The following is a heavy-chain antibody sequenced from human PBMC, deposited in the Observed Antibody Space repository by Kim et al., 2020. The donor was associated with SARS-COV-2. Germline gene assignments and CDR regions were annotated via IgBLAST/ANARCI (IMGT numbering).Heavy chain of an antibody. CDR3: ATKRADSSCFIES. D-gene: IGHD3-22*01. Sequence: SETLSLTCTSSGDSISDYYLSWIRQPPGKGLEWIGYIHHNGKTNHNPSLKSRVTISLDTSNRQFSLKLNSVIAADTAVYYFATKRADSSCFIESWGQGTL. CDR1: GDSISDYY. J-gene: IGHJ4*02. CDR2: IHHNGKT. V-gene: IGHV4-59*01.